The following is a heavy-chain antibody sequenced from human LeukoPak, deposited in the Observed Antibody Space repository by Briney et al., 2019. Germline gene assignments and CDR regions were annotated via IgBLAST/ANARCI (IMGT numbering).Heavy chain of an antibody. CDR2: IYSGGST. D-gene: IGHD3-10*01. J-gene: IGHJ4*02. CDR1: GFTVSSNY. Sequence: GGSLRLSCAASGFTVSSNYMSWVRQAPGKGLEWVSVIYSGGSTYYADSVKGRFTISRDNSKNTLYLQMNSLRAEDTAVYYCARAFGSGSQVINYFDFWGQGTLVTVSS. V-gene: IGHV3-53*01. CDR3: ARAFGSGSQVINYFDF.